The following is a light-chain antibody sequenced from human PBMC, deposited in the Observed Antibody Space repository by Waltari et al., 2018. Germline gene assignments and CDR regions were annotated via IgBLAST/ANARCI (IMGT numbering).Light chain of an antibody. CDR3: SSYTGSSIRYV. V-gene: IGLV2-14*01. Sequence: QSDLTQPASVSGSPGQSITISCPGPSSDVGGYTDVSWYQQHPGKAPKLMIYGVSNRPSGVSNRFSGSKSGNTASLTISGLQAEDEADYYCSSYTGSSIRYVFGTGTKVTVL. CDR2: GVS. J-gene: IGLJ1*01. CDR1: SSDVGGYTD.